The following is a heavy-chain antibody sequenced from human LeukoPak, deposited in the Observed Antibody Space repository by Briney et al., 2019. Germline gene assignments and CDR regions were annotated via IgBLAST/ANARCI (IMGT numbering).Heavy chain of an antibody. CDR1: GYTFTGYY. CDR3: ARVQGRYGMDV. CDR2: INPNSGGT. V-gene: IGHV1-2*02. Sequence: APVKVSCKASGYTFTGYYMHWVRQAPGQGLEWMGWINPNSGGTNYARVTMTRDTSISTAYMELSRLRSDDTAVYYCARVQGRYGMDVWGQGTTVTVSS. J-gene: IGHJ6*02.